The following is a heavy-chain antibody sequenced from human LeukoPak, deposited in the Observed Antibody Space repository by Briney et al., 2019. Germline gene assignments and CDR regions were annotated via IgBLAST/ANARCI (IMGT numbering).Heavy chain of an antibody. CDR1: GFPFSSFG. J-gene: IGHJ4*02. CDR2: ISGSGVGT. Sequence: GGSLRLSCAAPGFPFSSFGMSWLRQAPGKGLEWVLAISGSGVGTYYADSAKGRFTISRDNSKNTLYLQMNSLRAEDTAVYYCANRVYSYADPFDYWGQGTLVTVSS. V-gene: IGHV3-23*01. CDR3: ANRVYSYADPFDY. D-gene: IGHD5-18*01.